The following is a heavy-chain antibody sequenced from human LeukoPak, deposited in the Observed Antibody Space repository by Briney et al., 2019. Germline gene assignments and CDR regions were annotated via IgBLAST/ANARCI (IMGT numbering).Heavy chain of an antibody. CDR1: GGSISSSSYY. J-gene: IGHJ4*02. CDR3: ASRWGNTAMVTAFFDY. Sequence: TSETLSLTCTVSGGSISSSSYYWGWIRQPPGKGLEWIGSIYYSGSTYYNPSLKSRVTISVDTSKNQFSLKLSSVTAADTAVYYCASRWGNTAMVTAFFDYWGQGTLVTVSS. CDR2: IYYSGST. V-gene: IGHV4-39*07. D-gene: IGHD5-18*01.